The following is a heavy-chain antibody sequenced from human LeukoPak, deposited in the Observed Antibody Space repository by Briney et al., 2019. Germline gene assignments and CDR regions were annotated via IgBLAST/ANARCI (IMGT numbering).Heavy chain of an antibody. V-gene: IGHV3-53*01. J-gene: IGHJ3*02. Sequence: PGGSLRLSCAASGFTFSSNYMSWVRQAPGKGLEWVSVIYSGGSTYYADSVKGRFTISRDNSKNTLYLQMNSLRAEDTAVYYCARAIVLRFLEWPPDAFDSWGQGTMVTVSS. D-gene: IGHD3-3*01. CDR2: IYSGGST. CDR3: ARAIVLRFLEWPPDAFDS. CDR1: GFTFSSNY.